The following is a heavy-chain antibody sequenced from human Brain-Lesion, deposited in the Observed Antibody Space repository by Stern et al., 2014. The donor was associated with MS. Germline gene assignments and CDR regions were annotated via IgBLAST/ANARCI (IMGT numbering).Heavy chain of an antibody. CDR1: GGSINSGGYY. D-gene: IGHD3-22*01. CDR2: IYYTGSA. V-gene: IGHV4-31*03. CDR3: ARGARYSDSSGYYFYFDY. Sequence: QVQLQESGPGLVKPSQTLPLTCTVSGGSINSGGYYWSWIRPYQGKGLEWIGYIYYTGSAYYDPSLKSRLSMSIDTAKNQFSLNLNSVTAADTAVYYCARGARYSDSSGYYFYFDYWGQGTLVTVSS. J-gene: IGHJ4*02.